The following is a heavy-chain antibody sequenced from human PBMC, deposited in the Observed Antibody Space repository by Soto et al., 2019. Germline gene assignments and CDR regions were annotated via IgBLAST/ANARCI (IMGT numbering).Heavy chain of an antibody. D-gene: IGHD3-10*01. CDR1: GFTFSSYG. Sequence: SLRLSCAASGFTFSSYGMHWVRQAPGKGLEWVAVIWYDGSNKYYADSVKGRFTISRDNSKNTLYLQMNSLRAEDTAVYYCARDWESYYYGSGSSPNFDYWGQGTLVTVSS. V-gene: IGHV3-33*01. CDR2: IWYDGSNK. CDR3: ARDWESYYYGSGSSPNFDY. J-gene: IGHJ4*02.